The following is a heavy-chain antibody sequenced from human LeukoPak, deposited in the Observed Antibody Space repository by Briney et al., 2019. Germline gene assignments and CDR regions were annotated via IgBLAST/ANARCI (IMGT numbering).Heavy chain of an antibody. J-gene: IGHJ3*02. V-gene: IGHV3-73*01. CDR2: IRSKANSYAT. CDR3: TTRRPDAFDI. Sequence: GGCLRLSCAASGFTFSGSAMHWVRQASGKGLEWVGRIRSKANSYATAYAASVKGRFTISRDDSKNTAYLQMNSLKTGDTAVYYCTTRRPDAFDIWGQGTMVTVSS. CDR1: GFTFSGSA.